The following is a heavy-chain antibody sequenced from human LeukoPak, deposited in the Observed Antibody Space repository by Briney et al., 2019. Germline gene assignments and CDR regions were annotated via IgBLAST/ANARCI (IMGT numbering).Heavy chain of an antibody. D-gene: IGHD3-9*01. CDR1: GFTFSTYA. Sequence: PGGTLRLSCAASGFTFSTYAMSWVRQAPGKGLEWVSGISGSGGSTFYADSVKGRFTISRDNSKNTLYLQMNSLRAEDTAVYYCAKGHDILTGQTADYWGQGTLVTVSS. J-gene: IGHJ4*02. CDR3: AKGHDILTGQTADY. V-gene: IGHV3-23*01. CDR2: ISGSGGST.